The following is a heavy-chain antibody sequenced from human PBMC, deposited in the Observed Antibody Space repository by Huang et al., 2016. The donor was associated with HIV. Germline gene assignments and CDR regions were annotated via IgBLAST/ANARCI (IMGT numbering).Heavy chain of an antibody. D-gene: IGHD6-6*01. CDR1: GYSFSSYW. V-gene: IGHV5-51*01. CDR3: ARRFSSSSGYFDY. J-gene: IGHJ4*02. CDR2: IFPDDSET. Sequence: VQLVQSGAEVKKPGESLKISCKGSGYSFSSYWIAWVRQMPGKALEWMAIIFPDDSETTYRPSFEGQVTISADKSIGTAYLQWSSLKASDTAMYYCARRFSSSSGYFDYWGQGSLVTVSS.